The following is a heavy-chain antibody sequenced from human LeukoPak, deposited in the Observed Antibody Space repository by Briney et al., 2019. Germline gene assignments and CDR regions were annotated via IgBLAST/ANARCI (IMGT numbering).Heavy chain of an antibody. CDR1: GGSISSGGYS. D-gene: IGHD2-2*01. V-gene: IGHV4-30-2*01. CDR3: ARGCSSTSCSLYYYGMDV. Sequence: SETLSLTCAVSGGSISSGGYSWSWIRQPPGKGLEWIGYIYHSGSTYYNPSLKSRVTISVDRSKNQFSLKLSSVTAADTAVYYCARGCSSTSCSLYYYGMDVWGQGTTVTVSS. J-gene: IGHJ6*02. CDR2: IYHSGST.